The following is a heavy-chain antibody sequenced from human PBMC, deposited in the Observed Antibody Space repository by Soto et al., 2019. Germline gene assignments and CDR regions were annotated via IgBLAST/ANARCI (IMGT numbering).Heavy chain of an antibody. CDR1: GGSISSYY. D-gene: IGHD6-6*01. CDR2: IYYSGST. CDR3: ARLRGSSSHGIFYYYYYMDV. V-gene: IGHV4-59*08. J-gene: IGHJ6*03. Sequence: PSETLSLTCTVSGGSISSYYWSWIRQPPGKGLEWIGYIYYSGSTNYNPSLKSRVTISVDTSKNQFSLKLSSVTAADTAVYYCARLRGSSSHGIFYYYYYMDVWGKGTTVTVSS.